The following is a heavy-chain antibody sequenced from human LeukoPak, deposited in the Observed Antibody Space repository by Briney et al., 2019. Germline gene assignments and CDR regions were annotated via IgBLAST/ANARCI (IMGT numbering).Heavy chain of an antibody. D-gene: IGHD3-22*01. V-gene: IGHV4-30-4*08. J-gene: IGHJ3*02. CDR3: ARDLFRFDYYDSSGSPGAFDI. Sequence: SETLSLTCTVSGGSISSSSYYWGWIRQPPGKGLEWIGYIYYSGSTYYNPSLKSRVTISVDTSKNQFSLKLSSVTAADTAVYYCARDLFRFDYYDSSGSPGAFDIWGQGTMVTVSS. CDR2: IYYSGST. CDR1: GGSISSSSYY.